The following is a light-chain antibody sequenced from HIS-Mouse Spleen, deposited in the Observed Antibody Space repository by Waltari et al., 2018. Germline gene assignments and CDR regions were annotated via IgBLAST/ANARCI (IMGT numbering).Light chain of an antibody. CDR2: GAS. CDR1: QSVSSSY. V-gene: IGKV3-20*01. J-gene: IGKJ5*01. CDR3: QQYGSSPT. Sequence: ESVLTQSPGTLGLSPGERATRAGRASQSVSSSYLAWYQQKPGQAPRLLIYGASSRATGIPDRFSGSVSSASFTLAISRLEPEDFAVYYCQQYGSSPTFGQGTRLEIK.